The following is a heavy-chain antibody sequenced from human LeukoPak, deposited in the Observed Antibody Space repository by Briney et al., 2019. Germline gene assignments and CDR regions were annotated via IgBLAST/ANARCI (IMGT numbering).Heavy chain of an antibody. J-gene: IGHJ4*02. CDR2: IYYSGST. V-gene: IGHV4-39*01. Sequence: PSETLSLTCTVSGGSISSSSYYRGWIRQPPGKGLEWIGSIYYSGSTYYNPSLKSRVTISVDTSKNQFSLKLSSVTAADTAVYYCARHSSGYYYVDYWGQGTLVTVSS. D-gene: IGHD3-22*01. CDR3: ARHSSGYYYVDY. CDR1: GGSISSSSYY.